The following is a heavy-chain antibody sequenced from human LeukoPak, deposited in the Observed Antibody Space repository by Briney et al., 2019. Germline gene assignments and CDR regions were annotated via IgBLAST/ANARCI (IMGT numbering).Heavy chain of an antibody. V-gene: IGHV3-30*03. CDR1: GFTFSSYG. J-gene: IGHJ4*02. D-gene: IGHD4-23*01. CDR3: ARDRDYGGNSGTAVYHAFDY. CDR2: ISYDGSNK. Sequence: GGSLRLSCAASGFTFSSYGMHWVRQAPGKGLEWVAVISYDGSNKYYADSVKGRFTISRDNSKNTLYLQMNSLRAEDTAVYYCARDRDYGGNSGTAVYHAFDYWGQGTLVTVSS.